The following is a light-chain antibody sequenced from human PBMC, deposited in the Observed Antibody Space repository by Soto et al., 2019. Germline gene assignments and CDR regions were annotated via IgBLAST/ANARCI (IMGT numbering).Light chain of an antibody. V-gene: IGKV1-5*03. CDR1: QSISSW. CDR2: KAS. J-gene: IGKJ1*01. Sequence: DIQMTQSPSTLSASVGDRVTITCRASQSISSWLAWYQQRPGKAPKLLIYKASNLESGVPSRFSGSGSETDLTLTLSTLHPDDFATYYCHQYYTYPWTFGAGNKVEIQ. CDR3: HQYYTYPWT.